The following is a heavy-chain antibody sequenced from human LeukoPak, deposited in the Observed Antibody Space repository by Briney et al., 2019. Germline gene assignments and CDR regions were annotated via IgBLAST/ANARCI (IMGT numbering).Heavy chain of an antibody. V-gene: IGHV3-74*01. D-gene: IGHD6-19*01. J-gene: IGHJ4*02. Sequence: GGSVRLSCAASGFTFSSYWMHWVRQAPGKGLVWVSRINSDGSYTSYADSVKGRFTISRDNANNRLYLEMNSLRAEDTAVYYCVRDSSGMYWGQGTLVTVFS. CDR3: VRDSSGMY. CDR2: INSDGSYT. CDR1: GFTFSSYW.